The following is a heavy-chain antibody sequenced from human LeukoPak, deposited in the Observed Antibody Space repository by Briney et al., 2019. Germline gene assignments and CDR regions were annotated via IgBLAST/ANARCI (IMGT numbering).Heavy chain of an antibody. CDR2: MNPNSGNT. CDR1: GYTFTSYD. V-gene: IGHV1-8*03. CDR3: ARGLYDYVWGSYHRQPMYYFDY. J-gene: IGHJ4*02. Sequence: PGASVKVSCKASGYTFTSYDINWVRQATGQGLEWMGWMNPNSGNTGYAQKFQGRVTITRNTSISTAYMELSSLRSEDMAVYYCARGLYDYVWGSYHRQPMYYFDYWGQGTLVTVSS. D-gene: IGHD3-16*02.